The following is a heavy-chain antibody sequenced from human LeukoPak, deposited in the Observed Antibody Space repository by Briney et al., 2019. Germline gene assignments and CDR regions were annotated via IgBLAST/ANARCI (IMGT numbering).Heavy chain of an antibody. CDR2: IRSSSTI. V-gene: IGHV3-48*04. D-gene: IGHD1-7*01. CDR1: GFTFSSYS. CDR3: ARMNYISSGWGAPFDY. Sequence: PGGSLRLSCTASGFTFSSYSMNWVRQAPGKGLEWISYIRSSSTIYYADSMKGRFTISRDNAKNSLYLQMNSLRAEDTAVYYCARMNYISSGWGAPFDYWGQGTLVTVSS. J-gene: IGHJ4*02.